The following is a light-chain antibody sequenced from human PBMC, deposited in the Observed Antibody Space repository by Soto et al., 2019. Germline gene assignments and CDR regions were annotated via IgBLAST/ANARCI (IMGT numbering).Light chain of an antibody. J-gene: IGKJ5*01. CDR1: QRFSSY. Sequence: EIVFTQSPATLPLSPGEIVTLSCRASQRFSSYFAWYQQKPGPAPRLLIYDASHRATGINNRLGDSGSGTDFPLTISGLEPEDFAGYYCQQRSNGPLTFGQGTRLKIE. CDR3: QQRSNGPLT. CDR2: DAS. V-gene: IGKV3-11*01.